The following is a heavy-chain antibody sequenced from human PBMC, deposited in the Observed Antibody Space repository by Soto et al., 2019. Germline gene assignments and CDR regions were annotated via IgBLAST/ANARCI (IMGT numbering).Heavy chain of an antibody. V-gene: IGHV4-34*01. CDR1: GGSFSGYY. CDR3: ARDKITGLFDY. Sequence: QVQLQQWGAGLLKPSESLSLTCHVYGGSFSGYYWTWIRQPPGTGLEWIGEINHSGSTNYNPSLKSRVTISVDTSKNQFSLKLTSVTAADTAVYYCARDKITGLFDYWGQGTLVTVSS. J-gene: IGHJ4*02. D-gene: IGHD2-8*02. CDR2: INHSGST.